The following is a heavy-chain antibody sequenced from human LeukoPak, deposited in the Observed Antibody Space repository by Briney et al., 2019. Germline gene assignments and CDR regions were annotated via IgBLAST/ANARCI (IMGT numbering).Heavy chain of an antibody. V-gene: IGHV3-30*04. CDR1: GFTFSSYT. CDR3: ARITSFYYFDY. D-gene: IGHD1-20*01. Sequence: GGSLRLSCAASGFTFSSYTMYWVRQAPGKGLEWVAAISYDGSYKYYADTVKGRFTISRDSSKNTLFLQMNSLSDDDTAVYSCARITSFYYFDYWGQGTLVTVSS. J-gene: IGHJ4*02. CDR2: ISYDGSYK.